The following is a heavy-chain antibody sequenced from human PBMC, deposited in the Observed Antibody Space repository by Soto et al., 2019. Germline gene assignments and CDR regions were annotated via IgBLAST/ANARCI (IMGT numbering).Heavy chain of an antibody. J-gene: IGHJ4*02. Sequence: QVQLQESGPGLVKPSQTMSLTCTVSGGSIRSGGYYWSWISQHPGKGLEWIGYIYYSGSPYYNPSLKRRVTISVDTSKNQFSLKLSSVTAADTAVYYCARALDTAMGPTDYWGQGTLVTVSS. CDR1: GGSIRSGGYY. V-gene: IGHV4-31*03. D-gene: IGHD5-18*01. CDR2: IYYSGSP. CDR3: ARALDTAMGPTDY.